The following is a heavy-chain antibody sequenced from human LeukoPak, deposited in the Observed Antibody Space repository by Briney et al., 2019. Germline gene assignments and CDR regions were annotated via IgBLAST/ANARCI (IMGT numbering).Heavy chain of an antibody. V-gene: IGHV4-34*01. Sequence: SETLSLTCAVYGGSFSGYYWSWIRPPPGKGLEWIGEINHSGSTNYNPSLKSRVTISVDTSKNQFSLKLSSVTAADTAVYYCARGREDIVVVVAATLDYWGQGTLVTVSS. CDR3: ARGREDIVVVVAATLDY. J-gene: IGHJ4*02. D-gene: IGHD2-15*01. CDR2: INHSGST. CDR1: GGSFSGYY.